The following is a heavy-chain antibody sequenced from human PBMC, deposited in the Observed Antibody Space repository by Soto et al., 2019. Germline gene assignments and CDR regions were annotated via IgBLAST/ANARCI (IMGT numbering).Heavy chain of an antibody. Sequence: QVQLQQWGAGLLKPSETLSLTCAVYGGSFSGYYWSWIRQPPGKGLEWIGEINHSGSTNYNPSLKSRVTISVDTSKNQFSLQLSSVTAADTAVYYCARGLRAHYGMDVWGQGTTVTVSS. CDR1: GGSFSGYY. CDR2: INHSGST. V-gene: IGHV4-34*01. D-gene: IGHD5-12*01. CDR3: ARGLRAHYGMDV. J-gene: IGHJ6*02.